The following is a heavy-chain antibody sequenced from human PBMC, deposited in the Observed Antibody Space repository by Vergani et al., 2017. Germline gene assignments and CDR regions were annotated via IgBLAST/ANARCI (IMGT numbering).Heavy chain of an antibody. D-gene: IGHD3-10*01. V-gene: IGHV1-2*02. CDR2: INPNSGGT. CDR3: ASWNMVRGVMKAGYFDY. J-gene: IGHJ4*02. CDR1: GYTFTSYY. Sequence: QVQLVQSGAEVKKPGASVKVSCKASGYTFTSYYMHWVRQAPGQGLEWMGWINPNSGGTNYAQKFQGRVTMTRDTSISTAYMELSRLRSDDTAVYYCASWNMVRGVMKAGYFDYWGQGTLVTVSS.